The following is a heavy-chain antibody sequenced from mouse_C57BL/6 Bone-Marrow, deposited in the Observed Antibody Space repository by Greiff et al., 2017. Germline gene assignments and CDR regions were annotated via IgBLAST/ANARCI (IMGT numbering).Heavy chain of an antibody. D-gene: IGHD2-5*01. J-gene: IGHJ2*01. Sequence: VKLQQPGAELVMPGASVKLSCKASGYTFTSYWMHWVKQRPGQGLEWIGEIDPSDSYTNYNQKFKGKSTLTVDKSSSTAYMQLSSLTSEDSAVYYCAAYYSNYVDYWGQGTTLTVSS. V-gene: IGHV1-69*01. CDR2: IDPSDSYT. CDR1: GYTFTSYW. CDR3: AAYYSNYVDY.